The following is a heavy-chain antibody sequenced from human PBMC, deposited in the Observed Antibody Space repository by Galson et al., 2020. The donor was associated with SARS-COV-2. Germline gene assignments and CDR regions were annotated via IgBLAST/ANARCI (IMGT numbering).Heavy chain of an antibody. CDR2: IYWDDDK. V-gene: IGHV2-5*02. J-gene: IGHJ3*02. D-gene: IGHD3-9*01. CDR3: VVLKRTNMDPGDASTYYLDHSGYYVSLTDYYVGGQGDAFDI. Sequence: KMSGPTLVKPTQTLTLTCTFSGFSLSTSGVGVGWIRQPPGKALEWLALIYWDDDKRYSPSLKSRLTITKDTSKNQVVLTMTNMDPVATATHYPVVLKRTNMDPGDASTYYLDHSGYYVSLTDYYVGGQGDAFDIWGQGTMVTVSS. CDR1: GFSLSTSGVG.